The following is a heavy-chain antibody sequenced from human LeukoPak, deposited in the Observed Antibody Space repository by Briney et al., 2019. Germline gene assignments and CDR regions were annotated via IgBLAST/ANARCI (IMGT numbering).Heavy chain of an antibody. CDR3: ARGNCSSTSCSMDFDY. D-gene: IGHD2-2*01. CDR1: GGSFSGYY. V-gene: IGHV4-34*01. J-gene: IGHJ4*02. Sequence: SETLSLTCAVYGGSFSGYYWSWIRQPPGKGLEWIGEINHSGSTNYNPSLKSRVTISVDTSKNQFSLKLSSVTAADTAVYDCARGNCSSTSCSMDFDYWGQGTLVTVSS. CDR2: INHSGST.